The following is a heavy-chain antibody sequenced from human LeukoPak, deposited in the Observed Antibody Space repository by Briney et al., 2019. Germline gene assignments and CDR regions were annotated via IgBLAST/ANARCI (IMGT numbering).Heavy chain of an antibody. V-gene: IGHV3-48*04. CDR3: ASRAIGWYRDGNWFDP. J-gene: IGHJ5*02. CDR1: GFSFRTYS. D-gene: IGHD6-19*01. Sequence: RGSLRLSCAASGFSFRTYSMNWVRQAPGKGLEWLAYIRADSEIIYYADSVKGRATISRDNAKNSLYLQINSLRAEDTAIYYCASRAIGWYRDGNWFDPWGQGTLVTVSP. CDR2: IRADSEII.